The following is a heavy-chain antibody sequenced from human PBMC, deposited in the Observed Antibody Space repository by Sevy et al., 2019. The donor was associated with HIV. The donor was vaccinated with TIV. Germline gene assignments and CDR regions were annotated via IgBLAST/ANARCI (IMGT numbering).Heavy chain of an antibody. D-gene: IGHD2-8*01. Sequence: GGSLRLSCAASGFTFNNAWMSWVRQAPGKGQEWIGRIKNKPDGGTTDYAAPVKGRFTISRDDSKNTLCLQMNSLKTEDTAVYYCCTEGNVLLAEGWGHWFDPWGQGTLVTVSS. CDR2: IKNKPDGGTT. V-gene: IGHV3-15*01. CDR1: GFTFNNAW. CDR3: CTEGNVLLAEGWGHWFDP. J-gene: IGHJ5*02.